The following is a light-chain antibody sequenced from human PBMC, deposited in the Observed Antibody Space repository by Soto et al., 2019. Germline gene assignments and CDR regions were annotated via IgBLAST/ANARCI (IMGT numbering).Light chain of an antibody. V-gene: IGLV1-40*01. CDR3: QTFESSLTISWV. CDR2: GDS. CDR1: ISNIGRGYD. J-gene: IGLJ3*02. Sequence: QSVLTQPPSVSGAPGQRVTISCTGSISNIGRGYDVHWYQQLPGSAPRLLLSGDSNRPSGVPDRFSGSRSGTSASLAITGLQAEDEGEYYCQTFESSLTISWVFGGGTQLTVL.